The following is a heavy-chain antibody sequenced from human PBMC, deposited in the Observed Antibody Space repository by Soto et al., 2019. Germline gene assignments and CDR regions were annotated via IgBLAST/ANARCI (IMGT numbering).Heavy chain of an antibody. J-gene: IGHJ5*02. CDR3: AREKGSSGFDP. V-gene: IGHV1-8*01. Sequence: GAPVKVSCQGFGCTLPRYDINWVRQATGKGLEWMGWMNPSSGNTGYAQKFQGRVTMTRNTSINTAYMELSSLRSEDTAVYYCAREKGSSGFDPWG. CDR2: MNPSSGNT. D-gene: IGHD6-6*01. CDR1: GCTLPRYD.